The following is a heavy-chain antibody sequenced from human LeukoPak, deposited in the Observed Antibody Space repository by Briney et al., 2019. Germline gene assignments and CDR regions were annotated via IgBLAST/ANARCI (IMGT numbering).Heavy chain of an antibody. CDR3: AKDWQYCSGGSCYFDY. V-gene: IGHV3-23*01. CDR1: GFTFSSYA. J-gene: IGHJ4*02. D-gene: IGHD2-15*01. Sequence: GGSLRLSCAASGFTFSSYAMSWVRQAPGKGLEWVSAISGSGGSTYYADSVKGRFTISRDNSKNTPYLQMNSLRAEDTAVYYCAKDWQYCSGGSCYFDYWGQGTLVTVSS. CDR2: ISGSGGST.